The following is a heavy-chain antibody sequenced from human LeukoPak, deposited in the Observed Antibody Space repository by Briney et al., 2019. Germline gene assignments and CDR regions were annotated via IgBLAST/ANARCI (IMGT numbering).Heavy chain of an antibody. CDR2: INHSGST. V-gene: IGHV4-34*01. D-gene: IGHD3-22*01. CDR1: GGSFSGYY. J-gene: IGHJ3*02. CDR3: ARRGVGRLLAAAFDI. Sequence: SETLSLTCAVYGGSFSGYYWSWIRQPPGKGLKWIGEINHSGSTNYNPSLKSRVTISVDTSKNQFSLKLSSVTAADTAVYYCARRGVGRLLAAAFDIWGQGTMVTVSS.